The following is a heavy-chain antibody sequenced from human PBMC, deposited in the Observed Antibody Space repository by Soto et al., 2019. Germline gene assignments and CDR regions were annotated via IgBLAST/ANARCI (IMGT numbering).Heavy chain of an antibody. CDR2: IKPDGSGK. Sequence: EEQLVESGGGLVQPGGSLRLSCAASGFTFSSYWMSWVRQAPGKGLEGVANIKPDGSGKYYLDSVKGRFTISRDNAKNSLYLQMDSLRADDTAVYHCARYSSSSGWLDPWGQGTLVTVSS. J-gene: IGHJ5*02. D-gene: IGHD6-6*01. V-gene: IGHV3-7*01. CDR3: ARYSSSSGWLDP. CDR1: GFTFSSYW.